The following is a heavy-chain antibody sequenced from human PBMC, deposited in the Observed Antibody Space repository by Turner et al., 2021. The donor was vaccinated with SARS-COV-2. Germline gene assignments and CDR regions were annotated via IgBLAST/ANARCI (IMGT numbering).Heavy chain of an antibody. D-gene: IGHD3-10*01. CDR3: ARLPVGYYGSGSYYHYGMDV. J-gene: IGHJ6*02. V-gene: IGHV4-39*01. CDR2: MYYSGTT. CDR1: GVSISSSSYY. Sequence: QLQLQESGPGLVKPSETLSLTCTVSGVSISSSSYYWGWIRQPPGKGLEWIWSMYYSGTTYYYPSLKSRVTISVDTSKNKFSLKLSSVTAADTAVYYCARLPVGYYGSGSYYHYGMDVWGQGTTVTVSS.